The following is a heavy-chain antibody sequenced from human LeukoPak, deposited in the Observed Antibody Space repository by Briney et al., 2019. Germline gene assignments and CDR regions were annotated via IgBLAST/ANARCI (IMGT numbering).Heavy chain of an antibody. J-gene: IGHJ6*02. Sequence: SGGSLRLSCAASGFTFSSYWMNWARQAPGKGLEWVASINHNGNVNYYVDSVKGRFTISRENAKNSLYLQMSNLRAEDTAVYFCARGGGLDVWAKGPRSPSP. CDR1: GFTFSSYW. CDR3: ARGGGLDV. D-gene: IGHD3-16*01. CDR2: INHNGNVN. V-gene: IGHV3-7*03.